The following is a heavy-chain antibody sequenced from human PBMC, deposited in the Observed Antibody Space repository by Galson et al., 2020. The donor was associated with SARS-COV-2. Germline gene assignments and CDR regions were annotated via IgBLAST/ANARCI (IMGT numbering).Heavy chain of an antibody. J-gene: IGHJ4*02. Sequence: ASETLSLTCAVSGGSISSAASYWSRIRQPPGTGLVWIGYIYYTGNNYYNPSLKRRVIISVDTSKDQFSLRLSSVTAADTAVYYCARVQSFSGTHYSATFDRWGQGTLVTVSS. V-gene: IGHV4-30-4*08. CDR3: ARVQSFSGTHYSATFDR. CDR1: GGSISSAASY. CDR2: IYYTGNN. D-gene: IGHD3-10*01.